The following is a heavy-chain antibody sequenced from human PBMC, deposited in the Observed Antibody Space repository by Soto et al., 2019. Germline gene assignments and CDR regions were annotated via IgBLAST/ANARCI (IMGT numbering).Heavy chain of an antibody. J-gene: IGHJ6*02. D-gene: IGHD6-13*01. V-gene: IGHV4-4*02. CDR2: IYHSGST. Sequence: PWETLALTCAASGGSTSSSNWWSWVRQPPGKGLEWIGEIYHSGSTNYNPSLKSRVTISVDKSKNQFSLKLSSVTAADTAVYYCASFTDRQQLVYLYDYGMDVWGQGTTVTVSS. CDR3: ASFTDRQQLVYLYDYGMDV. CDR1: GGSTSSSNW.